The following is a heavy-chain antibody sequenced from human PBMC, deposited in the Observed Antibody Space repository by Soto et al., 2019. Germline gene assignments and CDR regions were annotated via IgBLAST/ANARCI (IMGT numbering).Heavy chain of an antibody. CDR1: GFNFSSYA. V-gene: IGHV3-23*01. Sequence: PGGSLRLSCAASGFNFSSYAMHWVRQAPGKGLEWVSSISVGGDFSYHADSVKGRFTISRDKSKNTVDLQMNRLRAEDTARYYCAKGGSAAATYYFDFWGQGTPVTVSS. CDR2: ISVGGDFS. J-gene: IGHJ4*02. CDR3: AKGGSAAATYYFDF. D-gene: IGHD6-13*01.